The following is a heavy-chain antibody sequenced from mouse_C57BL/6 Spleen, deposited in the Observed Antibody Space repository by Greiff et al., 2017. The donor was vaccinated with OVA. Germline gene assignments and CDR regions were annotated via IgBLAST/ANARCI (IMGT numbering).Heavy chain of an antibody. J-gene: IGHJ2*01. D-gene: IGHD1-1*01. Sequence: QVQLKQSGAELVRPGASVTLSCKASGYTFTDYEMHWVKQTPVHGLEWIGAIDPETGGTAYNQKFKGKAILTADKSSSTAYMELRSLTSEDSAVYYCTRYYYYSYYFDYWGQGTTLTVSS. CDR1: GYTFTDYE. CDR2: IDPETGGT. CDR3: TRYYYYSYYFDY. V-gene: IGHV1-15*01.